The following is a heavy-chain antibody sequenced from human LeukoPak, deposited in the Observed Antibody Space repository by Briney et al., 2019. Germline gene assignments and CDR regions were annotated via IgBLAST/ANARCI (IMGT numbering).Heavy chain of an antibody. V-gene: IGHV4-59*08. Sequence: SDTVALTCTVSGGSISSYYWSWIRQPPGKGLEGIGYIYYSGSTNYNPSLKSRVTISVDTSKNQFSLKLSSVTAADTAVYYCARGKLLWFGELSPYYFDYWGQGTLVTVSS. CDR2: IYYSGST. CDR3: ARGKLLWFGELSPYYFDY. CDR1: GGSISSYY. J-gene: IGHJ4*02. D-gene: IGHD3-10*01.